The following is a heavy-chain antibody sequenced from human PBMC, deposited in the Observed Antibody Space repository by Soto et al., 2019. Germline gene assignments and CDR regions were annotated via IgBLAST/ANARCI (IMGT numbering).Heavy chain of an antibody. J-gene: IGHJ4*02. V-gene: IGHV3-30-3*01. CDR2: ISYDGSNK. CDR1: GFTFSSYA. Sequence: GGSLRLSCAASGFTFSSYAMHWVRQAPGKGLEWVAVISYDGSNKYYADSVKGRFTISRDNSENTLYLQMNSLRAEDTAVYYCARAPTYDSSGYNDYWGQGTLVTVSS. CDR3: ARAPTYDSSGYNDY. D-gene: IGHD3-22*01.